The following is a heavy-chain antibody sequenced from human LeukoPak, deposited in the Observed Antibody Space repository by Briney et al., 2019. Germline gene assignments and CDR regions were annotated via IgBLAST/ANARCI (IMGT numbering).Heavy chain of an antibody. CDR1: GFTFSSYE. J-gene: IGHJ4*02. V-gene: IGHV3-48*03. CDR3: ARELEYYYDSSGSKIFDY. CDR2: ISSSGSTI. Sequence: GGSLRLSCAASGFTFSSYEMNWVRQAPGKGLEWVSYISSSGSTIYYADSVKGRFTISRDNAKNSLYLQMNSLRAEDTAVYYCARELEYYYDSSGSKIFDYWGQGTLVTVSS. D-gene: IGHD3-22*01.